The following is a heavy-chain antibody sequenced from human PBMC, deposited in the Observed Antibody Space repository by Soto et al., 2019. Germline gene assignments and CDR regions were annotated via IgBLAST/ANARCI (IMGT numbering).Heavy chain of an antibody. D-gene: IGHD3-9*01. CDR2: ISGSGSSI. V-gene: IGHV3-48*03. CDR1: GFTFSTYE. J-gene: IGHJ4*02. CDR3: ARESDYDTFDY. Sequence: EMQLVESGGGLVQPGGSLRLSCAASGFTFSTYEMNWVRQAPGKGLEWVSYISGSGSSIYYADSVKGRFTISRDNAKKSLSLQMTGLRAEDTAVYYCARESDYDTFDYWGPGTLVTVSS.